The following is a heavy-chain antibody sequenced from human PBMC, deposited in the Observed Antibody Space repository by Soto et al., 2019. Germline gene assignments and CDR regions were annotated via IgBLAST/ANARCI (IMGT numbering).Heavy chain of an antibody. D-gene: IGHD6-19*01. V-gene: IGHV4-31*02. J-gene: IGHJ6*01. CDR2: IYYPGSA. CDR1: GGSINSVAYF. CDR3: ARDLGSGPLTRYYGVEV. Sequence: QVKLQDSVPGLVKPTQTLSLTCTVSGGSINSVAYFWSWIRQQPGKGLEWIGYIYYPGSAHYNPSLKGRAIISTDKSKNQVSLTMSSLTVADTAVYFCARDLGSGPLTRYYGVEVWGQRITVTVSS.